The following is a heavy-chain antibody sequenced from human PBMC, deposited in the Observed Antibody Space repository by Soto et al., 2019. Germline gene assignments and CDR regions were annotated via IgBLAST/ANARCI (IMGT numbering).Heavy chain of an antibody. D-gene: IGHD2-21*02. V-gene: IGHV3-23*01. CDR2: IDGSGGGA. CDR3: AKDAVSAKGGWDWFTP. J-gene: IGHJ5*02. CDR1: EFTFRNYA. Sequence: ELQLLESGGGLVQPGGSLRLSCAASEFTFRNYAMTWVRQAPGKGLEWVSSIDGSGGGAYYSDSVKGRFTVSRDDSQKPLYLKRRSGRVDDTAVYYCAKDAVSAKGGWDWFTPWGQGPLVTVSS.